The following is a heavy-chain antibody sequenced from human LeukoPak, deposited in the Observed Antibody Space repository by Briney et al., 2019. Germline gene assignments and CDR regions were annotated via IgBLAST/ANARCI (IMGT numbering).Heavy chain of an antibody. J-gene: IGHJ4*02. V-gene: IGHV3-30*02. CDR2: IRYDGSNK. D-gene: IGHD3-10*01. CDR3: AKDSKRWKTYYYEAGSYYFDY. CDR1: GFTFSGYG. Sequence: GGSLRLSCEASGFTFSGYGMHWVRQAPGKGLEWVAFIRYDGSNKYYADSVKGRFTISRDNSKTTLYLQMNSLRPEDTAVYYCAKDSKRWKTYYYEAGSYYFDYWGQGTRVTVSS.